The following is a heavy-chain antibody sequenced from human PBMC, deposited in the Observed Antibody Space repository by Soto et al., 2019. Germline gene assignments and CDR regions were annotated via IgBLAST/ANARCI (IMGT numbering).Heavy chain of an antibody. CDR1: GGTFSSYT. CDR3: ASRDYGGNLDY. V-gene: IGHV1-69*02. Sequence: QVQLVQSGAEVKKPGSSVKVSCKASGGTFSSYTISWVRQAPGQGLEWMGRIIPILGIANYAQKFQGRVTITADKSTITAYMELSSLRSEDTAVYYCASRDYGGNLDYWGQGTLVTVSS. D-gene: IGHD4-17*01. CDR2: IIPILGIA. J-gene: IGHJ4*02.